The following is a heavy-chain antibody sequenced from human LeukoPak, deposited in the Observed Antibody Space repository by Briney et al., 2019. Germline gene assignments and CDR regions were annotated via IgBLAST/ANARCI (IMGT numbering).Heavy chain of an antibody. CDR2: ISAYNGAT. J-gene: IGHJ6*03. D-gene: IGHD1-1*01. CDR3: ARQQLEWATIRNVGYYQYYYMDV. V-gene: IGHV1-18*01. Sequence: ASVKVSCKASGYTFTSYGISWVRQAPGQGLEWMGWISAYNGATNYAHKFQGRVTMTTDTPTTTAFMELRSLRSDGTAVYYCARQQLEWATIRNVGYYQYYYMDVWGKGTTVTVSS. CDR1: GYTFTSYG.